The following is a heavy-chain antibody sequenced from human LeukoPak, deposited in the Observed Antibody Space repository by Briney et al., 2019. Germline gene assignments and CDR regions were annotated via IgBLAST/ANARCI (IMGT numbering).Heavy chain of an antibody. J-gene: IGHJ5*01. D-gene: IGHD1-14*01. Sequence: SVNFSCKASGGTFSTYAIVWVRQAPGQGLEWMGGIIPVFGSSNYAQKFQGRVTITTDESTSTAYMELSSLGSEDTAVYYCARVFRRWFDSWGQGTLVTVSS. V-gene: IGHV1-69*05. CDR3: ARVFRRWFDS. CDR2: IIPVFGSS. CDR1: GGTFSTYA.